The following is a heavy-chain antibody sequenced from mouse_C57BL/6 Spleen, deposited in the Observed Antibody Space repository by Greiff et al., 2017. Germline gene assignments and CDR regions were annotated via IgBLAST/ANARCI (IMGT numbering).Heavy chain of an antibody. CDR3: ARSTTVVVSHWYFDV. CDR1: GYTFTSYW. V-gene: IGHV1-64*01. CDR2: IHPNSGST. J-gene: IGHJ1*03. D-gene: IGHD1-1*01. Sequence: QVQLQQPGAELVKPGASVKLSCKASGYTFTSYWMHWVKQRPGQGLEWIGMIHPNSGSTNYNEKFKSKATLTVDKSSSTAYMQLSSLTSEDSAVYYYARSTTVVVSHWYFDVWGTGTTVTVSS.